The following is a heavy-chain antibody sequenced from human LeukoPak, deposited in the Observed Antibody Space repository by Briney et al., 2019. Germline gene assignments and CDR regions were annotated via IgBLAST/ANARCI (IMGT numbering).Heavy chain of an antibody. V-gene: IGHV4-34*01. D-gene: IGHD2-15*01. J-gene: IGHJ4*02. CDR2: INHSGST. CDR3: ARGSRYCSGGSCYRRQDRGYFDY. Sequence: TLSLTXXXXXGSFXXXYWSWVRQPPGKGLEGIGEINHSGSTNYNPSLKSGVTISVDTSKTQFSLKLSSVTAADTAVYYCARGSRYCSGGSCYRRQDRGYFDYWGQGTLVTVSS. CDR1: XGSFXXXY.